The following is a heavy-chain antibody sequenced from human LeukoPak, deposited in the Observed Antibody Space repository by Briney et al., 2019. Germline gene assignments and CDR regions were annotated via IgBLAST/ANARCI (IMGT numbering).Heavy chain of an antibody. CDR1: GGSISSSTYY. CDR3: ARLGTRSSGWYGLVY. Sequence: PSETLSLTCTVSGGSISSSTYYWGWIRQPPGKGLEWIGSIYYSGSTYYNPSLKSRVTISVDTSKSQFSLKLNSVTAADTAVYYCARLGTRSSGWYGLVYWGQGTLVTVSS. V-gene: IGHV4-39*01. CDR2: IYYSGST. D-gene: IGHD6-19*01. J-gene: IGHJ4*02.